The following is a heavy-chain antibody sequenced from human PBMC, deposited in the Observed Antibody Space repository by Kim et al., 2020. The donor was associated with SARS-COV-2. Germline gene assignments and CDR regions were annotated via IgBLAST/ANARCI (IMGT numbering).Heavy chain of an antibody. CDR2: T. D-gene: IGHD3-22*01. Sequence: THHTPSLKRQATISVDTSKNQFALKRGSVTAADTAVYYCARVVVITPDFDYWGQGTLVTVSS. CDR3: ARVVVITPDFDY. J-gene: IGHJ4*02. V-gene: IGHV4-30-2*03.